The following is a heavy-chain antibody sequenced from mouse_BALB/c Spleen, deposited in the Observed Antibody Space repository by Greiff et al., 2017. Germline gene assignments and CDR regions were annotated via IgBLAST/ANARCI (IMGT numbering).Heavy chain of an antibody. CDR3: APYDYFYAMDY. CDR1: GFNIKDTY. V-gene: IGHV14-3*02. D-gene: IGHD2-4*01. Sequence: EVQLQQSGAELVKPGASVKLSCTASGFNIKDTYMHWVKQRPEQGLEWIGRIDPANGNTKYDPKFQGKATITADTSSNTAYLQLSSLTSEDTAVYYCAPYDYFYAMDYWGQGTSVTVSS. J-gene: IGHJ4*01. CDR2: IDPANGNT.